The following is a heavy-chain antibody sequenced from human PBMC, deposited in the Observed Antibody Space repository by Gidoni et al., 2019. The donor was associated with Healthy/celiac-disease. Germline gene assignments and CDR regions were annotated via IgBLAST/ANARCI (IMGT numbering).Heavy chain of an antibody. J-gene: IGHJ3*02. Sequence: QVQLQESGPGLVKPSDTLSLTCTVSGGSISSYYWSWIRQPPGKGLEWIGYIYSSGSTNYNPSLNSRVTISVDTSKNQFSLKLSSVTAADTAVYYCARANRYYDSSGYPTHAFDIWGQGTMVTVSS. CDR3: ARANRYYDSSGYPTHAFDI. CDR2: IYSSGST. D-gene: IGHD3-22*01. CDR1: GGSISSYY. V-gene: IGHV4-59*01.